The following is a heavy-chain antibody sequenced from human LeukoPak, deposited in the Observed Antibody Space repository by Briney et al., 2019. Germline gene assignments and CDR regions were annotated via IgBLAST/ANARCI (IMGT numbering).Heavy chain of an antibody. D-gene: IGHD2-2*01. J-gene: IGHJ5*02. CDR3: ARDGPYLWFDP. CDR1: GFTFSSYA. Sequence: PGRSLRLSCAASGFTFSSYAMHWVRQAPGKGLEWVAVISYDGSNKYYADSVKGRFTISRDNSKNTLYLQMNSLRAEGTAVYYCARDGPYLWFDPWGQGTLVTVSS. V-gene: IGHV3-30-3*01. CDR2: ISYDGSNK.